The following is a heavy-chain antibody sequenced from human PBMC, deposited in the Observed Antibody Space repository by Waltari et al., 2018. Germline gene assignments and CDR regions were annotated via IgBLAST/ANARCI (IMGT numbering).Heavy chain of an antibody. J-gene: IGHJ6*03. D-gene: IGHD2-15*01. CDR1: GGTFSSYA. CDR2: SIPILGIA. V-gene: IGHV1-69*04. Sequence: QVQLVQSGAEVKKPGSSVKVSCKASGGTFSSYAISWVRQAPGKGLEGMGGSIPILGIANYAQKFQGRVTITADESTSTAYMELSSLRSEDTAVYYCAFSTLGYCSGGSCYPGYYYYMDVLGKGTTVTVSS. CDR3: AFSTLGYCSGGSCYPGYYYYMDV.